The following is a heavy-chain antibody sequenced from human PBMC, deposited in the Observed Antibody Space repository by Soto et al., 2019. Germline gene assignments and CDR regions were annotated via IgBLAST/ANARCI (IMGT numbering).Heavy chain of an antibody. CDR1: GVTVSSNY. D-gene: IGHD2-8*01. CDR2: IYSGGST. Sequence: GSLRLSCAASGVTVSSNYMSWVRQAPGKGLEWVSVIYSGGSTYYADSVKGRFTISRDNSKNTLYLKMNSLRAEDTAVYYCARGPPMRVSRYFDYWGQGTLVTVSS. J-gene: IGHJ4*02. CDR3: ARGPPMRVSRYFDY. V-gene: IGHV3-66*01.